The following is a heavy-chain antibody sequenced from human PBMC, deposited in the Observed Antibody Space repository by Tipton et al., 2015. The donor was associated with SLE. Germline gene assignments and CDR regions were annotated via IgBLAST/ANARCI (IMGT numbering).Heavy chain of an antibody. CDR1: GGSISSYY. D-gene: IGHD3-10*01. CDR2: IYYSGST. CDR3: ARTGAGAFDI. V-gene: IGHV4-59*12. Sequence: TLSLTCTVSGGSISSYYWSWIRQPPGKGLEWIGYIYYSGSTNYNPSLKSRVTISVDTSKNQFSLKLSSVTAADTAVYYCARTGAGAFDIWGQGTMVTVSS. J-gene: IGHJ3*02.